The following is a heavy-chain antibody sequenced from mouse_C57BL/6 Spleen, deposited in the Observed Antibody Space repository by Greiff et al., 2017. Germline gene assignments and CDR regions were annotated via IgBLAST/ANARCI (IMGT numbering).Heavy chain of an antibody. J-gene: IGHJ2*01. CDR3: ARSTMVTTGDY. Sequence: VMLVESGAELARPGASVKLSCKASGYTFTSYGISWVKQRTGQGLEWIGEIYPRSGNTYYNEKFKGKATLTADKSSSTAYMELRSLTSEDSAVYFCARSTMVTTGDYWGQGTTLTVSS. V-gene: IGHV1-81*01. D-gene: IGHD2-2*01. CDR2: IYPRSGNT. CDR1: GYTFTSYG.